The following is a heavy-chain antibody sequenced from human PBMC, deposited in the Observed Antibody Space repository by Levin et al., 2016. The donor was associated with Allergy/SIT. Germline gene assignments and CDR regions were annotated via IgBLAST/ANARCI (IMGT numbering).Heavy chain of an antibody. J-gene: IGHJ6*03. Sequence: VRQMPGKGLEWMGIIYPGDSDTRYSPSFQGQVTISADKSISTAYLQWSSLKASDTAMYYCARLLYYYGSGSRYYYMDVWGKGTTVTVSS. CDR2: IYPGDSDT. D-gene: IGHD3-10*01. V-gene: IGHV5-51*01. CDR3: ARLLYYYGSGSRYYYMDV.